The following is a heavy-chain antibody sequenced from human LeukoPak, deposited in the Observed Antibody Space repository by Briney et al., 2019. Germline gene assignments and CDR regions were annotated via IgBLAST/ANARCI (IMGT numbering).Heavy chain of an antibody. V-gene: IGHV3-53*01. D-gene: IGHD2-15*01. CDR1: GFTVSSNY. J-gene: IGHJ5*02. CDR3: VFSGPTPNWFDP. Sequence: GGSQRLSCAASGFTVSSNYMTWVRQAPGKGLDWVPVIYSGGSISYADSVKGRFTISRDNSKNTLYLQMNSLRAEDTAVYYCVFSGPTPNWFDPWGQGTLVTVSS. CDR2: IYSGGSI.